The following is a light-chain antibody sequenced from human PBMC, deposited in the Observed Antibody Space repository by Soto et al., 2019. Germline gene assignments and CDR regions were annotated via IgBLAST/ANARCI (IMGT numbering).Light chain of an antibody. CDR1: QSISSW. J-gene: IGKJ1*01. V-gene: IGKV1-5*03. CDR2: KAS. CDR3: QQYNSSPT. Sequence: DIQMTQSPSTLSASVGDRVTITCRASQSISSWLAWYQQKPGKAPKLLIYKASSLESRVPSRFSGSVSGTEFTLTISSLQPDDFATYYCQQYNSSPTVGQGTKVEIK.